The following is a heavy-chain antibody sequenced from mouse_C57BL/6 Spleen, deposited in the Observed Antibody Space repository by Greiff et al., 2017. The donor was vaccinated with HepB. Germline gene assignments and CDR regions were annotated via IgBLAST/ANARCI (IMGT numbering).Heavy chain of an antibody. V-gene: IGHV14-2*01. CDR1: GFNIKDYY. CDR3: ARGYDGEVWFAY. J-gene: IGHJ3*01. D-gene: IGHD2-3*01. CDR2: IDPEDGET. Sequence: VQLKESGAELVKPGASVKLSCTASGFNIKDYYMHWVKQRTEQGLEWIGRIDPEDGETKYAPKFQGKATITADTPSNTAYLQLSSLTSEDTAVYYCARGYDGEVWFAYWGQGTLVTVSA.